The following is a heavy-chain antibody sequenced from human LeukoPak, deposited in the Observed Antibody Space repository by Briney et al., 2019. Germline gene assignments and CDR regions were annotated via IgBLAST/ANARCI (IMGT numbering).Heavy chain of an antibody. J-gene: IGHJ4*02. V-gene: IGHV1-46*01. CDR2: INPSGGST. CDR1: GYTFTNYY. CDR3: ASPTGFWSGYYPLGFDY. Sequence: ASVKVSCKASGYTFTNYYIHWVRQAPGQGLEWVGMINPSGGSTNYAQKFQGRVTMTTDTSTGTAYMELRSLRSDDTAVYYCASPTGFWSGYYPLGFDYWGQGTLVTVSS. D-gene: IGHD3-3*01.